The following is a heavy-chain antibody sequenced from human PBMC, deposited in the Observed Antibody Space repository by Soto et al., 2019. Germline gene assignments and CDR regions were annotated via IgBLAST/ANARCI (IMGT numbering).Heavy chain of an antibody. Sequence: GGSLRLSCAASGFTFSSYAMSWVRQAPGKGLEWVSAISGSGGSTYYADSVKGRFTISRDNPKNTLYLQMNSLRAEDTAVYYCAKEDYDILTGYWNYFDYWGQGSLVTVSS. J-gene: IGHJ4*02. CDR3: AKEDYDILTGYWNYFDY. CDR2: ISGSGGST. D-gene: IGHD3-9*01. CDR1: GFTFSSYA. V-gene: IGHV3-23*01.